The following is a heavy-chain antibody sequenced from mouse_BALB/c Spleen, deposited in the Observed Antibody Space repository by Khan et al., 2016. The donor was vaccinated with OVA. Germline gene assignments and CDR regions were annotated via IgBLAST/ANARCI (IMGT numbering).Heavy chain of an antibody. Sequence: EVELVESGGGLVKPGGSLKLSCAASGFTFSSYAVSWIRQTPEQRLEWVASINSGSSTSYPDSVKVRFTSASDEARNILERQLSRLRSDDNALYYRRRLVDYWGQGTSVTVS. CDR2: INSGSST. D-gene: IGHD2-4*01. J-gene: IGHJ4*01. CDR3: RRLVDY. CDR1: GFTFSSYA. V-gene: IGHV5-6-5*01.